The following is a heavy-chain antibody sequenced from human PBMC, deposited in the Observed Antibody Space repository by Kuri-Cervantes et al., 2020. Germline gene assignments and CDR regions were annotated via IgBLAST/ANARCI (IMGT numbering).Heavy chain of an antibody. CDR1: GDSVSSNSAA. D-gene: IGHD1-26*01. V-gene: IGHV6-1*01. CDR2: TYYRSKWYN. CDR3: ARGQVWELLPRSLYYFDY. Sequence: SQTLSLTCAISGDSVSSNSAAWHWIRQSPSRGLEWLGRTYYRSKWYNDYAVSVKSRITINPDTSKNQFSLQLNSVTPEDTAVYYCARGQVWELLPRSLYYFDYWGQGTLVTVSS. J-gene: IGHJ4*02.